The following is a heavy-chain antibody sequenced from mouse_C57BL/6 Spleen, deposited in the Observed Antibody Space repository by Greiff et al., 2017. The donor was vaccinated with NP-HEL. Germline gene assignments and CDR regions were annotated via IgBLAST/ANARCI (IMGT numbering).Heavy chain of an antibody. D-gene: IGHD1-1*01. J-gene: IGHJ1*03. CDR2: ISDGGSYT. V-gene: IGHV5-4*01. Sequence: EVKLVESGGGLVKPGGSLKLSCAASGFTFSSYAMSWVRQTPEKRLEWVATISDGGSYTYYPDNVKGRFTISRDNAKNNLYLQMSHLKSEDTAMYYCARDQGLGSSSYWYFDVWGTGTTVTVSS. CDR1: GFTFSSYA. CDR3: ARDQGLGSSSYWYFDV.